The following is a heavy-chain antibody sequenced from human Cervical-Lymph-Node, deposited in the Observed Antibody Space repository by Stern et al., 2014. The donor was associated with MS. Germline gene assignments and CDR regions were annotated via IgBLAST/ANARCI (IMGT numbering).Heavy chain of an antibody. J-gene: IGHJ4*02. D-gene: IGHD6-19*01. Sequence: VQLVESGAEVKKPGASVKVSCKASGYTFTSYGISWVRQAPGQGLEWMGWVSAYNGNTNYAQKLQGRVTMTTDTSTSTAYMELRSLRSDDTAVYYCARDLSRRQWLVPAYWGQGTLVTVSS. CDR2: VSAYNGNT. CDR3: ARDLSRRQWLVPAY. CDR1: GYTFTSYG. V-gene: IGHV1-18*04.